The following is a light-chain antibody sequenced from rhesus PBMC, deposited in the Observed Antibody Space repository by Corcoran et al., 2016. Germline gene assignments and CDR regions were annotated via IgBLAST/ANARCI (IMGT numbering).Light chain of an antibody. V-gene: IGLV1S1*01. J-gene: IGLJ1*01. CDR1: NSNLGASYF. CDR2: QNN. Sequence: QPVLAQPPSASGAPGQRVYISCTGTNSNLGASYFVSWYQQFPGRAPKLLIFQNNQRPSGISDRFSASKSGTSASLTISGLQSEDEADYICAAWDNGLSVYIFGSGTRLSVL. CDR3: AAWDNGLSVYI.